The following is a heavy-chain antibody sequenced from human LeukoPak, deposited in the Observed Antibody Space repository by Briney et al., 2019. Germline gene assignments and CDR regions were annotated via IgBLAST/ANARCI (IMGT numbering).Heavy chain of an antibody. V-gene: IGHV3-66*01. Sequence: GGSLRLSCAASGFTVSSNYMSWVRQAPGKGLEWVSVIYSGGSTYYADSVKGRFTISRDNSKNTLYLQMNSLRAEDTAVYYCARDPIAAAGTLDLYYYYGMDVWGQGTTVTVSS. J-gene: IGHJ6*02. CDR3: ARDPIAAAGTLDLYYYYGMDV. CDR2: IYSGGST. D-gene: IGHD6-13*01. CDR1: GFTVSSNY.